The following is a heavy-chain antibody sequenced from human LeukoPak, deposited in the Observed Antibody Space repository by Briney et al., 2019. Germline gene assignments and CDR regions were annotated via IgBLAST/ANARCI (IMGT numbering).Heavy chain of an antibody. V-gene: IGHV3-53*01. Sequence: GGSLRLSCTVSGFTVSSNSMSWVRQAPGKGLEWVSFIYSGTIHYSDSVKGRFTISRDNSKNTLYLQMNSLRAEDTAVYYCARRAGAYSHPYDHWGQGTLVTVSS. D-gene: IGHD4/OR15-4a*01. CDR1: GFTVSSNS. CDR2: IYSGTI. J-gene: IGHJ4*02. CDR3: ARRAGAYSHPYDH.